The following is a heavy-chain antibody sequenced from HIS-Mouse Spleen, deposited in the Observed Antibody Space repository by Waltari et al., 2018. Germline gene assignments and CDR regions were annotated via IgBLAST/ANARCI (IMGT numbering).Heavy chain of an antibody. Sequence: EVQLVESGGGLVQPGGSLSRSSAASGFTVRSYWMHWVRKAPGKGLVWVSRNNSDGSSTSYADSVKGRFTISRDNAKNTLYLQMNSLRAEDTAVYYCARDLELDAFDIWGQGTMVTVSS. D-gene: IGHD1-1*01. J-gene: IGHJ3*02. CDR3: ARDLELDAFDI. CDR1: GFTVRSYW. CDR2: NNSDGSST. V-gene: IGHV3-74*01.